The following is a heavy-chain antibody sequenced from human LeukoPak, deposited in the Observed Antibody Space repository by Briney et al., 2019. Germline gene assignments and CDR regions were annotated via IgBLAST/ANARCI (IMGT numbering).Heavy chain of an antibody. CDR1: GGPISSYY. Sequence: SETLSLTCTVSGGPISSYYWSWIRQPPGKGLEWIGYIYYSGSTNYNPSLKSRVTISVDTSKNQFSLKLSSVTAADTAVYYCARDPGWFDPWGQGTLVTVSS. CDR2: IYYSGST. CDR3: ARDPGWFDP. J-gene: IGHJ5*02. V-gene: IGHV4-59*01. D-gene: IGHD3-10*01.